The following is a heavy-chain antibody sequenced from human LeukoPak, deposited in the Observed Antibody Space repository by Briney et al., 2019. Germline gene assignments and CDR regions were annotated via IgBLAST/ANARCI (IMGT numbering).Heavy chain of an antibody. V-gene: IGHV1-2*02. CDR3: ARGGMDVMNTGLWKPLEF. CDR1: GYTFTGYY. D-gene: IGHD5-18*01. CDR2: INPNNDYT. J-gene: IGHJ4*02. Sequence: GASVKVSCKASGYTFTGYYIHWVRQAPGQGLEWMGWINPNNDYTNYAQDFQGRVTLTRDMSITTAYMEVNRLRSDDTAVYYCARGGMDVMNTGLWKPLEFWGQGTLVTVSS.